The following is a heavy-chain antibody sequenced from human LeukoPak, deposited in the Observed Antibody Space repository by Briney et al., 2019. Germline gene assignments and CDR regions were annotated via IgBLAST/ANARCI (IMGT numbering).Heavy chain of an antibody. CDR2: IHPGDSDT. V-gene: IGHV5-51*01. CDR1: GYLFSNYW. CDR3: ARLNYGDYGGCVDY. D-gene: IGHD4-17*01. J-gene: IGHJ4*02. Sequence: GESLKISCKGSGYLFSNYWIGWVRQMPGKGLEWMGVIHPGDSDTRYSPSFQGQVTISADKSITTAYLQWSSLKASDTAMYYCARLNYGDYGGCVDYWGQGTLVTVSS.